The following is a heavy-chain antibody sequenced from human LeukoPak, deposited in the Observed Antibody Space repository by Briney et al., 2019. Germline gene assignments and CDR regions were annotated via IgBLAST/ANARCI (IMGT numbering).Heavy chain of an antibody. CDR1: GFTFSSYG. J-gene: IGHJ4*02. CDR2: ISYDGNNK. V-gene: IGHV3-30*03. D-gene: IGHD2-15*01. Sequence: GRSLRLSCAASGFTFSSYGMHWVRQAPGKGLEWVTIISYDGNNKYYADSVKGRFTISRDNSENTLYLQMNSLRAEDTAVYYCARHLGGSSDCWGQGTLVTVSS. CDR3: ARHLGGSSDC.